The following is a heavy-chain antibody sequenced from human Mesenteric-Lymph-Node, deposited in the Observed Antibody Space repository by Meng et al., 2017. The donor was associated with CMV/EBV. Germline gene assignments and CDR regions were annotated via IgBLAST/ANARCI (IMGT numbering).Heavy chain of an antibody. CDR2: INPHSGGT. J-gene: IGHJ4*02. Sequence: DSVKVSCKASGYTFTASYMHWVRQAPGQGLEWMGWINPHSGGTKYAQKLQGRVTVTRDTSISTVYMELSRLRSDDTAVYFCARSCSSATCRAPSPDYWGQGTLVTVSS. D-gene: IGHD2-2*01. CDR3: ARSCSSATCRAPSPDY. V-gene: IGHV1-2*02. CDR1: GYTFTASY.